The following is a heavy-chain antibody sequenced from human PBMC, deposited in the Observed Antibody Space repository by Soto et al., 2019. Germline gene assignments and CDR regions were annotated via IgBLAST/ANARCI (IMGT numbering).Heavy chain of an antibody. CDR2: ISAYNGNT. V-gene: IGHV1-18*01. J-gene: IGHJ4*02. CDR3: ARSSSDYGDDGLSLGY. CDR1: GYTFSGYG. Sequence: QVQLVQSGAEVKKPGASVKVSCKASGYTFSGYGINWVRQAPGQGLEWMGWISAYNGNTKYAQKFQGRVTMTTHTSTSTAHMELRSLRSDDTAVYFCARSSSDYGDDGLSLGYWGQGTLVTVSS. D-gene: IGHD4-17*01.